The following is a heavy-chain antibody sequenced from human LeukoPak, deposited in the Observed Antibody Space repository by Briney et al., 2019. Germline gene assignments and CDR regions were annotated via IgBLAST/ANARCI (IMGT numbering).Heavy chain of an antibody. V-gene: IGHV5-51*01. CDR2: IYPGDSAT. CDR1: GYSFTSYW. D-gene: IGHD6-13*01. J-gene: IGHJ4*02. Sequence: HGESLKISCKGSGYSFTSYWIGWVRQMPGKGLEWMGIIYPGDSATTYSPSFQGQVTISADKSISTAYLQWSSLKASDTAMYYCARHYPLGIAAAVDYWGQGTLVTVSS. CDR3: ARHYPLGIAAAVDY.